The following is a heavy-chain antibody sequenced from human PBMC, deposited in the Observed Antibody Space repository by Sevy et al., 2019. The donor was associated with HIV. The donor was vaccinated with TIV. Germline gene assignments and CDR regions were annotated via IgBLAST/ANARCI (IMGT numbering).Heavy chain of an antibody. Sequence: SETLSLTCTVSGGSISSYYWSWIRQPPGKRLEWIGYIYYSGSTNYNPSLKSRVTITVDTSKNQFSLKLRSVTAADTAVYYCARESYDILPGSRGMDVWGQGTTVTVSS. V-gene: IGHV4-59*01. D-gene: IGHD3-9*01. CDR1: GGSISSYY. J-gene: IGHJ6*02. CDR2: IYYSGST. CDR3: ARESYDILPGSRGMDV.